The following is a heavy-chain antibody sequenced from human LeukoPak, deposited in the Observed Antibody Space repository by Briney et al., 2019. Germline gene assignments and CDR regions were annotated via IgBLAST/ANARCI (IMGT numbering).Heavy chain of an antibody. CDR1: GFTFSNYA. CDR2: VSGRDDST. CDR3: AKWGDYDILTGYYDSDY. J-gene: IGHJ4*02. D-gene: IGHD3-9*01. V-gene: IGHV3-23*01. Sequence: GGSLRLSCAASGFTFSNYAMRWVRQAPGKGVEWVAAVSGRDDSTYYADSVKGRFTISRDNSTNTLYLQMNSLRAEDTAVYYCAKWGDYDILTGYYDSDYWGQGTLVTVSS.